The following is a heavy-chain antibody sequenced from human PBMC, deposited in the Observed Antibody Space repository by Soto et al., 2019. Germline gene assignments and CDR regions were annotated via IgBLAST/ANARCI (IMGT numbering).Heavy chain of an antibody. CDR3: AKTANCWFRAFDI. CDR2: ISGSGGTT. CDR1: GFTFSSYA. J-gene: IGHJ3*02. V-gene: IGHV3-23*01. D-gene: IGHD7-27*01. Sequence: EVQLLESGGGLVQPGGSLRLSCAASGFTFSSYAMSWVRQAPGKGLEWVSAISGSGGTTYYADSVKGRFTFSRDNSKNTLDLQMNSLRAEDTAVYYCAKTANCWFRAFDIWGQGTMVTVSS.